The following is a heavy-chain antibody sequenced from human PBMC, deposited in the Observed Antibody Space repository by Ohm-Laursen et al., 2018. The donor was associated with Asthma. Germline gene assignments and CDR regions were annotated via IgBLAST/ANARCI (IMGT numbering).Heavy chain of an antibody. CDR2: IFYNGRT. D-gene: IGHD3-10*01. V-gene: IGHV4-39*07. CDR3: ARGGTYYYGSGSYLGWFDP. J-gene: IGHJ5*02. CDR1: GGSMSSYNYY. Sequence: SDTLSLTCSVSGGSMSSYNYYWGWVRQPPGKGLEWIGSIFYNGRTNYNPSLNSRVTISMDTSKNQFSLKLSSVTAADTAVYYCARGGTYYYGSGSYLGWFDPWGQGTLVTVSS.